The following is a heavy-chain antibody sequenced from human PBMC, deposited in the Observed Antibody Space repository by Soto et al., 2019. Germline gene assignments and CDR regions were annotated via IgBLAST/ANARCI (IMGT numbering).Heavy chain of an antibody. CDR1: GGSFSGYY. V-gene: IGHV4-34*01. D-gene: IGHD4-17*01. Sequence: SETLSLTCAVYGGSFSGYYWSWIRQPPGKGLEWIGEINHSGSTNYNPSLKSRVTISVDTSKNQFSLKLSSVTAADTAVYYCARTTTVTNWFDTWGQGTLVTVSS. CDR3: ARTTTVTNWFDT. J-gene: IGHJ5*02. CDR2: INHSGST.